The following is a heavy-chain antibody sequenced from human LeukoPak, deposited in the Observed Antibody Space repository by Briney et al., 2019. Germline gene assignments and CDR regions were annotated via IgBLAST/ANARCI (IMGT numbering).Heavy chain of an antibody. CDR3: ARLRVVWDLDDAFDI. CDR2: INWNGGRT. CDR1: GFTFEDYG. Sequence: TGGSLRLSCAVSGFTFEDYGMSWVRRAPGKGLEWVSDINWNGGRTGYADSVKGRFAISRDNAKNSLYLQMNSLRAEDTALYYCARLRVVWDLDDAFDIWGQGTMVTVSS. D-gene: IGHD1-26*01. V-gene: IGHV3-20*04. J-gene: IGHJ3*02.